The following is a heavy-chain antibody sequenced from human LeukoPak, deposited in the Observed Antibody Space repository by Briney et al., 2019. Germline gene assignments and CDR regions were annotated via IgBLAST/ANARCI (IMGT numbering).Heavy chain of an antibody. J-gene: IGHJ4*02. CDR1: GYTFTNFG. CDR2: ISGYNGNT. V-gene: IGHV1-18*01. D-gene: IGHD6-6*01. Sequence: ASVKVSCKASGYTFTNFGISWVRQAPGQGLEWMGWISGYNGNTNYAQKLQGRVTMTTDTSTSTAYMDLRSLRSDDTAVYYCARGDSSSPSFDYWGQGTLVTVSS. CDR3: ARGDSSSPSFDY.